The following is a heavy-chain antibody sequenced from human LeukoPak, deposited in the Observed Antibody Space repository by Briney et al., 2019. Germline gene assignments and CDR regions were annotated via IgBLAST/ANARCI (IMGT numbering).Heavy chain of an antibody. CDR2: IYTSGST. CDR1: GGSISSGSYY. J-gene: IGHJ3*02. CDR3: ARKCGDYEGVCDAFDI. D-gene: IGHD4-17*01. Sequence: SQTLSLTCTVSGGSISSGSYYWSWIRQPAGKGLEWIGRIYTSGSTNYNPSLKSRVTISVDTSKNQFSLKLSSVTAADTAVYYCARKCGDYEGVCDAFDIWGQGTMVTVSS. V-gene: IGHV4-61*02.